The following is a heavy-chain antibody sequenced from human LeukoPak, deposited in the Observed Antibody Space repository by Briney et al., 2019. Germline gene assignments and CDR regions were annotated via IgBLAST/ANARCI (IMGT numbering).Heavy chain of an antibody. CDR2: INSDGSST. CDR3: ARVADTAMVNSITGKYYYYYSYMDV. Sequence: GGSLRLSCAASGFTFSSYWMHWVRQAPGKGLVWVSRINSDGSSTSYADSVKGRFTISRDNAKNTLYLQMNSLRAEDTAVYYCARVADTAMVNSITGKYYYYYSYMDVCGKGSTVTVSS. D-gene: IGHD5-18*01. CDR1: GFTFSSYW. V-gene: IGHV3-74*01. J-gene: IGHJ6*03.